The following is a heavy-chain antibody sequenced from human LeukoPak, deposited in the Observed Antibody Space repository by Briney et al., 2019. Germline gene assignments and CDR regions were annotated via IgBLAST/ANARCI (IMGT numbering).Heavy chain of an antibody. V-gene: IGHV4-59*01. J-gene: IGHJ4*02. CDR3: ARGEYSSGWYGN. CDR2: ISYSGNT. Sequence: PSETLSLTRTVSGGSISRYYWSWIRQPPGKGLECIGYISYSGNTNYSPSLKSRVTISIDTSKNQFSLKLSSVTAADTAVYYCARGEYSSGWYGNWGQGTLVTVSS. D-gene: IGHD6-19*01. CDR1: GGSISRYY.